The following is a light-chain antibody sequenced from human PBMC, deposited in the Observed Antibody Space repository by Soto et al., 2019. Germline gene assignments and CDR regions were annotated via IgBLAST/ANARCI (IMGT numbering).Light chain of an antibody. V-gene: IGLV2-14*01. Sequence: QSALTQPASVSGSPGQSITISCTGTSGDIGSYTYVSWYQQYPGKAPKLLISEVTNRPSGVSNRFSGSKSGNTASLTISGLQAEDEADYYCSSYTSSSTLVFGTGTKLTVL. CDR2: EVT. CDR3: SSYTSSSTLV. J-gene: IGLJ1*01. CDR1: SGDIGSYTY.